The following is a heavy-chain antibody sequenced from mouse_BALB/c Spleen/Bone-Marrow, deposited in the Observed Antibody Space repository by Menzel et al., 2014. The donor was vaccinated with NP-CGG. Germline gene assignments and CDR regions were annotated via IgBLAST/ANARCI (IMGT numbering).Heavy chain of an antibody. D-gene: IGHD2-2*01. CDR1: GFTFTDYY. CDR3: ARDGYDGGGRRYGY. V-gene: IGHV7-3*02. CDR2: IRNKANGYTI. J-gene: IGHJ2*01. Sequence: EVNVVESGGGLVQPGGSLSLSCATSGFTFTDYYMNWVRQPPGKALEWLGFIRNKANGYTIEYSASVKGRFTITRDNSQSILYLHMNTLRADDSATYYCARDGYDGGGRRYGYWGQGTTLTVSS.